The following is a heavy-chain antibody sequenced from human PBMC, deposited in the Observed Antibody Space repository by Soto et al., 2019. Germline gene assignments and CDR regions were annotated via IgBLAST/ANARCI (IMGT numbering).Heavy chain of an antibody. CDR1: GFNFSSYA. V-gene: IGHV3-30-3*01. CDR2: ISYDGSNK. Sequence: QVQLVESGGGVVQPGRSLRLSCAASGFNFSSYAMHWVRQAPGKGLEWVAVISYDGSNKYYADSVKGRFTISRDNSKNTLYLQMNSLRAEDTAVYYCARARMGGNWFDPLGQGTLVTVSS. D-gene: IGHD3-16*01. CDR3: ARARMGGNWFDP. J-gene: IGHJ5*02.